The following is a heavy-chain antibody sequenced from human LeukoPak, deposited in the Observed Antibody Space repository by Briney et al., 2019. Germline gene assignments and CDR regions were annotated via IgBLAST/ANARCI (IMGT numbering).Heavy chain of an antibody. CDR1: GFTFSSYS. Sequence: PGGSLRLSCAASGFTFSSYSMNWVRQAPGKGLELVSSISSSSSYIYYADSVKGRFTISRDNAKNTLYLQMNSLRAEDTAVYYCARPLVVVVDPMSSIWGQGTMVTVSS. CDR3: ARPLVVVVDPMSSI. J-gene: IGHJ3*02. CDR2: ISSSSSYI. V-gene: IGHV3-21*01. D-gene: IGHD2-15*01.